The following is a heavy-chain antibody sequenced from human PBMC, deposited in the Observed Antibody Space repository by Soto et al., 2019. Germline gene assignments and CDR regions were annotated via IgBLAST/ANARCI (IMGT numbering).Heavy chain of an antibody. CDR3: AREGYCTNGVCSLHDYYYYYLGV. J-gene: IGHJ6*03. CDR2: ISAYNGNT. D-gene: IGHD2-8*01. CDR1: GYNFTSYG. Sequence: QVQLVQSGAEVKKPGASVKVSCKASGYNFTSYGISWVRQAPGQGLEWMGWISAYNGNTHYAQKLQGRVTMTPDTSTSTAYMELRRLISDGTAGYYCAREGYCTNGVCSLHDYYYYYLGVWGKGTTV. V-gene: IGHV1-18*01.